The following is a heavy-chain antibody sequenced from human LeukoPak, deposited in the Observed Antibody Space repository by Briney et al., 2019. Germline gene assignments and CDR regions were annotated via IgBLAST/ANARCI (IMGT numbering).Heavy chain of an antibody. Sequence: GGSLRLSCGASGFSFSSFWMTWVRQPPGKGLEWVANINERGTEEHYVDSVKGRFTISRDNAMNSLYLQMNSLTGEDTAVYYCAKRHEASGWYGGTDYWGQGTLVTVSS. D-gene: IGHD6-19*01. CDR1: GFSFSSFW. J-gene: IGHJ4*02. CDR2: INERGTEE. CDR3: AKRHEASGWYGGTDY. V-gene: IGHV3-7*03.